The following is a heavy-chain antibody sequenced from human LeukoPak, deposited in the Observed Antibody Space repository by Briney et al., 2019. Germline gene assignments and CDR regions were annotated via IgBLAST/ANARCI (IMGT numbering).Heavy chain of an antibody. CDR3: AKEVDDSSGYYPYYFDY. CDR1: GFTVSSNY. V-gene: IGHV3-23*01. J-gene: IGHJ4*02. Sequence: PGGSLRLSCAASGFTVSSNYMSWVRQAPGKGLEWVSAISGSGGSTYYADSVKGRFTISRDNSKNTLYLQMNSLRAEDTAVYYCAKEVDDSSGYYPYYFDYWGQGTLVTVSS. D-gene: IGHD3-22*01. CDR2: ISGSGGST.